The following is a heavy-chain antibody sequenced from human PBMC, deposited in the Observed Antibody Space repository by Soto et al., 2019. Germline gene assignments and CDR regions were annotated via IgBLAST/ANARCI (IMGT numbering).Heavy chain of an antibody. Sequence: SLRLSCAASGFTFSSYAMHWVRQAPGKGLEWVAVISYDGSNKYYADSVKGRFTISRDNSKNTLYLQMNSLRAEDTAVYYCAREGPDSSGYLNAFDIWGQGTMVPSPQ. CDR1: GFTFSSYA. V-gene: IGHV3-30-3*01. J-gene: IGHJ3*02. CDR2: ISYDGSNK. CDR3: AREGPDSSGYLNAFDI. D-gene: IGHD3-22*01.